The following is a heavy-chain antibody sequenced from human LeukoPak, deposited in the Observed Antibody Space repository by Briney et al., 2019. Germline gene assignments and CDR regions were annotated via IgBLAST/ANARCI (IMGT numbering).Heavy chain of an antibody. D-gene: IGHD3-10*01. CDR3: ARGQYSGRGGYFDY. V-gene: IGHV3-21*03. Sequence: GESLRLSCAASGFAFNTYSMNWVRQAPGKGLEWVSFIFSSSTYIYYTDSVKGRFTISRDNARNSLHLQMDNLRAEDTGVYYCARGQYSGRGGYFDYWGQGTLVTVSS. CDR2: IFSSSTYI. CDR1: GFAFNTYS. J-gene: IGHJ4*02.